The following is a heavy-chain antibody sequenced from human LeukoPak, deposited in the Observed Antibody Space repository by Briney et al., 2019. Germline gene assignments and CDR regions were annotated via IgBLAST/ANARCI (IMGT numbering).Heavy chain of an antibody. CDR2: IYYSGST. V-gene: IGHV4-39*01. J-gene: IGHJ5*02. D-gene: IGHD3-3*01. CDR3: ARQSPFYDFWSGYYGNWFDP. Sequence: NPSETLSLTCTVSGGSISSSSYYWGWIRRPPGKGLEWIGSIYYSGSTHYNPSPKSRVTISVDTSKNQFSLKLRSVTAADTAVYYCARQSPFYDFWSGYYGNWFDPWGQGTLVTVSS. CDR1: GGSISSSSYY.